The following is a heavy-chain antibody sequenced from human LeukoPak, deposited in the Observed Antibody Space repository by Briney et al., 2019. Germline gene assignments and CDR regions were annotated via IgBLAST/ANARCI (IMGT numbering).Heavy chain of an antibody. CDR2: ISGYNGNT. Sequence: GASVKVSCKASGYTFTGYYMHWVRQAPGQGLEWMGWISGYNGNTYYVQKFQGRVTMTTETSTSTANMELRSLRSDDTAVYYCARVGPHRKMATTRYYFDYWGQGTLVTVSS. CDR3: ARVGPHRKMATTRYYFDY. CDR1: GYTFTGYY. V-gene: IGHV1-18*04. J-gene: IGHJ4*02. D-gene: IGHD5-24*01.